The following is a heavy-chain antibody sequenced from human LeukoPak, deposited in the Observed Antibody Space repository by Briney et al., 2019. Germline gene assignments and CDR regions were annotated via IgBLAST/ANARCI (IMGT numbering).Heavy chain of an antibody. Sequence: PSETLSLTCTVSGGSISSYYWSWIRQPPGKGLGWIGYIYYSGSTNYNPSLKSRVTISVDTSKNQFPLKLSSVTAADTAVYYCARRAWNYAFIDYWGQGTLVTVSS. V-gene: IGHV4-59*08. CDR1: GGSISSYY. D-gene: IGHD1-7*01. J-gene: IGHJ4*02. CDR3: ARRAWNYAFIDY. CDR2: IYYSGST.